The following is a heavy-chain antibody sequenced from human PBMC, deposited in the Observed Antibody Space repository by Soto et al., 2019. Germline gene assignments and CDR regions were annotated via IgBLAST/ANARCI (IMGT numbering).Heavy chain of an antibody. V-gene: IGHV4-31*03. Sequence: SETLSLTCTVSGGSISSGGYYWSWIRQHPGKGLEWIGYIYYSGSTYYNPSLKSRVTISVDTSKNQFSLKLSSVTAADTAVYYCASGDGSGSYYTADYWGQGTLVTVSS. J-gene: IGHJ4*02. CDR2: IYYSGST. CDR1: GGSISSGGYY. CDR3: ASGDGSGSYYTADY. D-gene: IGHD3-10*01.